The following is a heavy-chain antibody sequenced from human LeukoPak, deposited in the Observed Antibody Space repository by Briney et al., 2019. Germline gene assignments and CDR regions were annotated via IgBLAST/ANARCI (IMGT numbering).Heavy chain of an antibody. J-gene: IGHJ4*02. CDR2: IKPKTDGETT. CDR3: ITPLPYSAQ. D-gene: IGHD2-21*01. Sequence: GGSLRLSCAASGFTFDDYAMHWVRQAPGKGLEWVGRIKPKTDGETTEYAAPVKDRFSISRDDSKSMMYLQMNSLKTEDTAVYYCITPLPYSAQGGQGTLVTVSS. CDR1: GFTFDDYA. V-gene: IGHV3-15*07.